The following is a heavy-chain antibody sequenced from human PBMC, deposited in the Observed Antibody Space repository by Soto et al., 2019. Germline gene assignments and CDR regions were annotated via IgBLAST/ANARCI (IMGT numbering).Heavy chain of an antibody. D-gene: IGHD3-16*01. CDR3: ARQPFGGSTSLLGHWFDP. V-gene: IGHV4-39*01. Sequence: QLQLQESGPGLVKPSETLSLTCAVSGGSISSKSYYWGWIRQPPGKGLEWIGSIYYSGSTYYSPALKSRVTISVDTSKNQFSLKLSSMTAADTALYYCARQPFGGSTSLLGHWFDPWGQGTLVTVSS. CDR1: GGSISSKSYY. CDR2: IYYSGST. J-gene: IGHJ5*02.